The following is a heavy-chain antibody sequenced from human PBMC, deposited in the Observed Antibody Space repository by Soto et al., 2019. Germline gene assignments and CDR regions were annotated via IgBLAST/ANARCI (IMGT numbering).Heavy chain of an antibody. CDR1: GYNFNQYY. D-gene: IGHD1-1*01. CDR3: ARGPDDIDVPRWDH. Sequence: QVQLVQSGPEVRKPGASVRLSCATSGYNFNQYYIHWVRQAPGQGLEWMGIINLRGGTTEYAPKFRVRVTVTGDTCTLTVYLEWRSLRSKDTAVYLCARGPDDIDVPRWDHWGQGTLITVSS. CDR2: INLRGGTT. J-gene: IGHJ4*02. V-gene: IGHV1-46*02.